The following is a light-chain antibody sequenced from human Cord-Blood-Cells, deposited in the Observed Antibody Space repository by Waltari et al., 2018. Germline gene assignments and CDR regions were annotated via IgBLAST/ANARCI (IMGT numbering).Light chain of an antibody. CDR2: WAS. CDR3: QQYYSTPLT. CDR1: QSVLYSSNNKNY. Sequence: DIVMTQSPDSLAVSLGERATINCKSSQSVLYSSNNKNYLAWYQHKPVQPPKLLIYWASTRESGVPDRFSGSGSGTDFTFTISSLQAEDVAVYYCQQYYSTPLTFGGGTKVEIK. J-gene: IGKJ4*01. V-gene: IGKV4-1*01.